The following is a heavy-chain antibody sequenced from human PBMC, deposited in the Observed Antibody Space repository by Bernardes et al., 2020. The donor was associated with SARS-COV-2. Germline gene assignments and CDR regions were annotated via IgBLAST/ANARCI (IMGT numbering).Heavy chain of an antibody. CDR2: IYYSGST. Sequence: SETLSLTCTVSGGSISSYYWSWIRQPPGKGLEWIGYIYYSGSTNYNPSLKSRVTISVDTSKNQFSLKLSSVTAADTAVYYCARDRKGSSWYWFGFDPWGQGTLVTVSS. V-gene: IGHV4-59*01. D-gene: IGHD6-13*01. J-gene: IGHJ5*02. CDR3: ARDRKGSSWYWFGFDP. CDR1: GGSISSYY.